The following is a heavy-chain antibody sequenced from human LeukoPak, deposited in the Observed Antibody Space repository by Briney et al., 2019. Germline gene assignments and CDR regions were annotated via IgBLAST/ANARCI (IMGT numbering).Heavy chain of an antibody. CDR2: ISGSGGST. Sequence: GGSLRLSCAACGFTFSSYAMSWVRQAPGKGLEWVSAISGSGGSTYYADSVKGRFTISRNNSKNTLYLQMNSLRAEDTAVYYCAKTPGLDYDSSGYEGYWGQGTLVTVSS. CDR1: GFTFSSYA. CDR3: AKTPGLDYDSSGYEGY. D-gene: IGHD3-22*01. J-gene: IGHJ4*02. V-gene: IGHV3-23*01.